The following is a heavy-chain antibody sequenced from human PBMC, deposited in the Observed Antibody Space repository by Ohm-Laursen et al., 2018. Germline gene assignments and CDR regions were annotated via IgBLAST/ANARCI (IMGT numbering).Heavy chain of an antibody. CDR2: MNPNSGNT. CDR3: AREVPNYYDSSGAEGAFDI. V-gene: IGHV1-8*01. D-gene: IGHD3-22*01. J-gene: IGHJ3*02. Sequence: ASVKVSCKASGYTFTSYDINWVRQATGQGLEWMGWMNPNSGNTGYAQKFQGRVTMTRNTSISTAYMELSRLRSDDTAVYYCAREVPNYYDSSGAEGAFDIWGQGTMVTVSS. CDR1: GYTFTSYD.